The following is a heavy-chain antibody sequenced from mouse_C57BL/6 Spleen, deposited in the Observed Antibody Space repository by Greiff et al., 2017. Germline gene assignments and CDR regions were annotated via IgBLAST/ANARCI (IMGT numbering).Heavy chain of an antibody. CDR2: IDPSDSYT. Sequence: QVQLQQPGAELVKPGASVKLSCKASGYTFTSYWMQWVKQRPGQGLEWSGEIDPSDSYTNYNQKFKGKATLTVDTSSSTAYMQLSSLTSEDSAVYYCARSLGFAYWGQGTLVTVSA. J-gene: IGHJ3*01. CDR3: ARSLGFAY. CDR1: GYTFTSYW. V-gene: IGHV1-50*01.